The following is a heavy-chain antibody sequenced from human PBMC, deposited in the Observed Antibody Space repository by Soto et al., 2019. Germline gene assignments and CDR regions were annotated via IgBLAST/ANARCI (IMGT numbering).Heavy chain of an antibody. D-gene: IGHD1-26*01. CDR1: GYTFNRHG. J-gene: IGHJ4*02. Sequence: QVHLVQSGGEVKKPGASVKVSCKASGYTFNRHGITWVRRAPGQGLEWMGGISGYNGDINYEQKFQGRVTLSSDTLSSTVYLELKRLRFDDTAVYYCARVRIVGAREIDFWGQRTLVTVSS. V-gene: IGHV1-18*04. CDR3: ARVRIVGAREIDF. CDR2: ISGYNGDI.